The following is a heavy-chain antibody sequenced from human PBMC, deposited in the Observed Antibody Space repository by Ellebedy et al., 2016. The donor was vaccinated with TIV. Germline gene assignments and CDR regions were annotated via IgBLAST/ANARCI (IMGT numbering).Heavy chain of an antibody. D-gene: IGHD2-2*01. CDR1: GFTFSGYA. CDR3: ARGPVECSTSCYPLDY. Sequence: PGGSLRLSCAASGFTFSGYAMSWVRQAPGKGLEWVSGINSGGSRTYYADSVKGRFTISRDNAKNSLYLQMNSLRAEDTAVYYCARGPVECSTSCYPLDYWGQGTLVTVSS. V-gene: IGHV3-23*01. CDR2: INSGGSRT. J-gene: IGHJ4*02.